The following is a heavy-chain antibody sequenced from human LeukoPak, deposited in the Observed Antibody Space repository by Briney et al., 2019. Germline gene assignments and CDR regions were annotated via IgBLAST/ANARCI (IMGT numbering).Heavy chain of an antibody. CDR1: GYTLTELS. CDR2: FDPEDGKT. J-gene: IGHJ1*01. D-gene: IGHD3-10*01. V-gene: IGHV1-24*01. CDR3: ATEGFTMVRGVIIIDLDFQH. Sequence: EASVKVSCKVSGYTLTELSMHWVRQAPGKGLEWMGGFDPEDGKTIYAQKFQGRVTMTEDSSTDTAYMELSSLRSEDTAVYYCATEGFTMVRGVIIIDLDFQHWGQGTLVTVSS.